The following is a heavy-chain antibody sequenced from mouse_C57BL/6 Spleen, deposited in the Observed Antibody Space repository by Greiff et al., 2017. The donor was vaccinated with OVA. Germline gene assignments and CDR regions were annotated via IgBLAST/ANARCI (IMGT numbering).Heavy chain of an antibody. D-gene: IGHD2-4*01. CDR3: ARSPYDYGPEFAY. CDR1: GYTFTSYW. V-gene: IGHV1-55*01. J-gene: IGHJ3*01. CDR2: IYPGSGST. Sequence: QVQLKQPGAELVKPGASVKMSCKASGYTFTSYWITWVKQRPGQGLEWIGDIYPGSGSTNYNEKFKSKATLTVDTSSSTAYMQLSSLTSEDSAVYYCARSPYDYGPEFAYWGQGTLVTVSA.